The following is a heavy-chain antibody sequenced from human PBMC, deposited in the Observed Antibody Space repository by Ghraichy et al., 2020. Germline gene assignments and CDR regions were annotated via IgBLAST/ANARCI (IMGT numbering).Heavy chain of an antibody. D-gene: IGHD3-3*01. CDR2: ISAYNGNT. Sequence: ASVKVSCKASGYTFTSYGISWVRQAPGQGLEWMGWISAYNGNTNYAQKLQGRVTMTTDTSTSTAYMELRSLRSDDTAVYYCARTSHYDFWTNNWFDPWGQGTLVTVSS. CDR3: ARTSHYDFWTNNWFDP. CDR1: GYTFTSYG. J-gene: IGHJ5*02. V-gene: IGHV1-18*01.